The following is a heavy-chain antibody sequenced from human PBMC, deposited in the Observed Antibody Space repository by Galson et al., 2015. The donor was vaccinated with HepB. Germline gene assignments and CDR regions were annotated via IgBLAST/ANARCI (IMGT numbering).Heavy chain of an antibody. CDR3: ARDDAWIVPAAINWYFDL. V-gene: IGHV3-30-3*01. CDR2: ISYDGSNK. CDR1: GFSFNSYA. Sequence: SLRLSCAASGFSFNSYAMHWVRQAPGKGLEWVAVISYDGSNKFYAESVKGRFTISRDNSKNTLYLQINSLRGEDTAVYYCARDDAWIVPAAINWYFDLWGRGTLVTVSS. J-gene: IGHJ2*01. D-gene: IGHD2-2*01.